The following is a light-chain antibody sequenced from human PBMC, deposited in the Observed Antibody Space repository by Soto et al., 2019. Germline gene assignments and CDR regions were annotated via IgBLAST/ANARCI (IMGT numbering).Light chain of an antibody. J-gene: IGKJ5*01. CDR1: QSVSSY. Sequence: EIVLTQSPATLSLSPGERATLSCRASQSVSSYFAWYQQKPGQAPRLLIYDASNRATGIPARFSGSGSGTDFTLTISSLEPEDFAVYYGQQRSNWPITFGQGTRLEIK. V-gene: IGKV3-11*01. CDR3: QQRSNWPIT. CDR2: DAS.